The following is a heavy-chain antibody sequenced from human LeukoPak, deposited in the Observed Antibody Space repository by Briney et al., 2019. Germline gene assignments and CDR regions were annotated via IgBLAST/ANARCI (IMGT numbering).Heavy chain of an antibody. V-gene: IGHV3-33*01. D-gene: IGHD3-22*01. J-gene: IGHJ4*02. Sequence: GGSLRLSCAASGFTFSSYGMHWVRQAPGKGLEWVAVIWYDGSDKYYADSVKGRSTISRDNSKNALFLQMNNLRAEDTAVYYCARSPMNRYYYDSSGHYPKYYFDNWGQGTLVTVSS. CDR1: GFTFSSYG. CDR3: ARSPMNRYYYDSSGHYPKYYFDN. CDR2: IWYDGSDK.